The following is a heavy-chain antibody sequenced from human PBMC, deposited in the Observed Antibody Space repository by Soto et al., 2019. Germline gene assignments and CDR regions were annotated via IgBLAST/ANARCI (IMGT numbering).Heavy chain of an antibody. CDR2: INAGNGNT. J-gene: IGHJ6*02. V-gene: IGHV1-3*01. CDR3: ATTVVVPSGLAYYYGMDV. Sequence: QVPLVQSGAEVKKPGASVKVSCKASGYTFTSYAMHWVRQAPGQRLEWMGWINAGNGNTKYSQKFQGRVTITRDTSASTAYMELSSLRSEDTAVYYCATTVVVPSGLAYYYGMDVWAQGTTVTVSS. D-gene: IGHD2-15*01. CDR1: GYTFTSYA.